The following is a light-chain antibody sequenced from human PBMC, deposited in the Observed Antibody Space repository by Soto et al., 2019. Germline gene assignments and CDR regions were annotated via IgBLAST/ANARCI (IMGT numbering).Light chain of an antibody. Sequence: DIQMTQSPSTMSASVGDRVSITCRASQSVGNSLAWYQQRPGKAPKLLIFDASTLESGVPSKFSGSGSDTEFTLTISSLQPDDSATYYCQQYNTYGLTFGGGTKVDIK. V-gene: IGKV1-5*01. J-gene: IGKJ4*02. CDR2: DAS. CDR1: QSVGNS. CDR3: QQYNTYGLT.